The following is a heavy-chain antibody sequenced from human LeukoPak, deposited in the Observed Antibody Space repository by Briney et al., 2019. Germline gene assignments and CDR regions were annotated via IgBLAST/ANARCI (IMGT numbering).Heavy chain of an antibody. Sequence: KPSETLSLTCAVYGVSFSGYYWSWVRQPPGKGLEWLGEINHSGSTNYNPSRKSRVTISVDTSKNQFSLKLSSVTAADTAVYYCARGRFRLYGSGSYPPYFGYWGQGTLVTVSS. CDR3: ARGRFRLYGSGSYPPYFGY. J-gene: IGHJ4*02. CDR1: GVSFSGYY. D-gene: IGHD3-10*01. CDR2: INHSGST. V-gene: IGHV4-34*01.